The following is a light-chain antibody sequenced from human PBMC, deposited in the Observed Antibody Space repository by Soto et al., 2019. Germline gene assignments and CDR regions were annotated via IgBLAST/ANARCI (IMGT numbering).Light chain of an antibody. Sequence: QSVLTQPASVSGSPGQSITISCTGTSSDVGGYNYVSWYQQHPGKAPKLMIYDVSNRPSGVSNRFSGSKSGNTASLTISGLQAEDEADYYCSSYTSSSLYWVFGGGTKLTVL. CDR3: SSYTSSSLYWV. CDR2: DVS. V-gene: IGLV2-14*01. CDR1: SSDVGGYNY. J-gene: IGLJ3*02.